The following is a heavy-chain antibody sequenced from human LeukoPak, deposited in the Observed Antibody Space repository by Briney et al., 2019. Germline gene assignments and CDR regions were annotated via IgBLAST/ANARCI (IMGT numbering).Heavy chain of an antibody. V-gene: IGHV4-59*01. Sequence: SETLSLTCTVSGGSISGYYWSWIRQPPGKGLECVGYIFYSGSTNYNPSLKSRVIISVDTSKNQFSLKLSSVTAADTAVYYCARARYYYDSSGYLCFDYWGQGTLVTVSS. D-gene: IGHD3-22*01. CDR3: ARARYYYDSSGYLCFDY. CDR2: IFYSGST. CDR1: GGSISGYY. J-gene: IGHJ4*02.